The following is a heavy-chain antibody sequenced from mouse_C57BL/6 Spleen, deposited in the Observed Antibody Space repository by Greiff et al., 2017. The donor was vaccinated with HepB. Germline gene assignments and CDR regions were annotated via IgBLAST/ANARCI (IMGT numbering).Heavy chain of an antibody. CDR3: AVYSGNYGGYYAMDY. CDR1: GYAFSSSW. Sequence: VQLQQSGPELVKPGASVKISCKASGYAFSSSWMNWVKQRPGKGLEWIGRIYPGDGDTNYNGKFKGKATLTADKTSSTAHRQLISLTSEDSAVYFCAVYSGNYGGYYAMDYWGQGTSVTVSS. J-gene: IGHJ4*01. CDR2: IYPGDGDT. V-gene: IGHV1-82*01. D-gene: IGHD2-1*01.